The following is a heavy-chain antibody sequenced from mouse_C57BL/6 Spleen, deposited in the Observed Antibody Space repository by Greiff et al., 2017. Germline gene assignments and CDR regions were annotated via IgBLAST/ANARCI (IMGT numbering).Heavy chain of an antibody. CDR1: GYTFTSYW. D-gene: IGHD1-1*01. CDR2: IVPNSGGT. CDR3: ARGGSYGGSCEAWFAY. V-gene: IGHV1-72*01. J-gene: IGHJ3*01. Sequence: QVQLQQPGAELVKPGASVKLSCKASGYTFTSYWMHWVKQRPGRGLEWIGRIVPNSGGTKYNEKFKSKATLTVDKPSNTAYMQLSSLTAEDSAVSYCARGGSYGGSCEAWFAYWGQGTLVTVSA.